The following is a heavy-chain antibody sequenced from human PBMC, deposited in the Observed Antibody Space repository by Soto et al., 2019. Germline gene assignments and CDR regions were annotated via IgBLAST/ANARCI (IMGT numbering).Heavy chain of an antibody. CDR3: ATRIGNIGWYWLDT. J-gene: IGHJ5*02. CDR1: GFTFSSSA. D-gene: IGHD6-19*01. CDR2: IVLGNANT. Sequence: WASVKVSCKASGFTFSSSAVQWVRQARGQRLEWIGWIVLGNANTNYAQKSQERVTITRDMSTSTAYMELRSLTFEDTAVYYCATRIGNIGWYWLDTWGQGTLVTVSS. V-gene: IGHV1-58*01.